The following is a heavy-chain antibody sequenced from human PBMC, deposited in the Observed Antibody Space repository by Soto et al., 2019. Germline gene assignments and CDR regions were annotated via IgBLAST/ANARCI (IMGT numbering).Heavy chain of an antibody. J-gene: IGHJ6*02. Sequence: GESLKISCKGSGYSFTIYWIGWVRQMPGKGLEWMGIIYPGDSDTRYSPSFQGQVTISADKSISTAYLQWSSLKASDTAMYYCARQDCGSTCCYNHMDVWGQGTTVTVSS. CDR1: GYSFTIYW. D-gene: IGHD2-2*01. V-gene: IGHV5-51*01. CDR2: IYPGDSDT. CDR3: ARQDCGSTCCYNHMDV.